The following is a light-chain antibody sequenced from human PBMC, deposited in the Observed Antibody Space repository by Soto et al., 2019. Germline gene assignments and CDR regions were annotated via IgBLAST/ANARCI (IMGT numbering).Light chain of an antibody. Sequence: DIQMTQIPYTLSASVGDSVPITCRASQSISSWLAWYQQKPGKAPKLLIYAASSLQSGVPSRFSGSGSGTDFTLTISSLQPEDFATYYCQQSYSTLITYGQGGRLEVK. CDR1: QSISSW. J-gene: IGKJ5*01. CDR3: QQSYSTLIT. V-gene: IGKV1-39*01. CDR2: AAS.